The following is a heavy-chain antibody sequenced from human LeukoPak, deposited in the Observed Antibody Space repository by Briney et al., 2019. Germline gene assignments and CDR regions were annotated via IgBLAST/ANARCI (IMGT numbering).Heavy chain of an antibody. CDR2: ISSSSSYI. D-gene: IGHD6-19*01. CDR3: ARVKYSVAATDY. Sequence: GGYLRLSCAASGFTFSSYAMHWVRQAPGKGLEWVSSISSSSSYIYYADSVKGRFTISRDNAKNSLYLQMNSLRAEDTAVYYCARVKYSVAATDYWGQGTLVTVSS. V-gene: IGHV3-21*01. J-gene: IGHJ4*02. CDR1: GFTFSSYA.